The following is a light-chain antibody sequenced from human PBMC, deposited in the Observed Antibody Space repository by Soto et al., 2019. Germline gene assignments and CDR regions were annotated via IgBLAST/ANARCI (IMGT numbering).Light chain of an antibody. CDR2: KAS. Sequence: DIQMTQSPSTLPASVGDRVTITCRASQSISSWLAWYQQIPGKAPKLLIYKASTLESGVPSRFSGSGSGTEFTLTISSLQPDDFATYYCQHYNSYSGTFGPGTKVDIK. J-gene: IGKJ3*01. CDR1: QSISSW. V-gene: IGKV1-5*03. CDR3: QHYNSYSGT.